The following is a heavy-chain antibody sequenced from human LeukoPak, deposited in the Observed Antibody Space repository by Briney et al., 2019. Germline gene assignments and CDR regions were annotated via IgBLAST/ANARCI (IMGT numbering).Heavy chain of an antibody. CDR2: TSSSRGVAI. D-gene: IGHD2-15*01. CDR3: VREVAGYDTAWLHAFDI. Sequence: GGSLRLSCAASGFTCSDYAMNWVRQAPGRGLEWVAYTSSSRGVAIYYAYSVRGRFTISRDDAKNALSLQMHSLRGEDTAVYYCVREVAGYDTAWLHAFDIWGQGTMVTVAS. J-gene: IGHJ3*02. CDR1: GFTCSDYA. V-gene: IGHV3-48*04.